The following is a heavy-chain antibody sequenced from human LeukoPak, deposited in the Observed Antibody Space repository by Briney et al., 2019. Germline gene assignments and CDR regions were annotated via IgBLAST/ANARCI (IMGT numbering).Heavy chain of an antibody. CDR3: ARVFIYYYGSGSYVGWFDP. Sequence: SETLSLTCAVYGGSFSGYYWSWIRHPPGKRLEWIGEIIHSGSTNYNPSLKSRVTISVDTSKNQFSLKLSSVTAADTAVYYCARVFIYYYGSGSYVGWFDPWGQGTLVTVSS. D-gene: IGHD3-10*01. V-gene: IGHV4-34*12. CDR1: GGSFSGYY. CDR2: IIHSGST. J-gene: IGHJ5*02.